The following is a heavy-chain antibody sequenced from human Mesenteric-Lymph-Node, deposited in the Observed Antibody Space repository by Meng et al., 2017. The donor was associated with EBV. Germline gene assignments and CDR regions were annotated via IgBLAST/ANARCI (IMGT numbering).Heavy chain of an antibody. CDR1: GDSISSDIW. V-gene: IGHV4-4*02. Sequence: QVQLQEPGPGLVKPSGTLSLTCTVSGDSISSDIWWSWVRQPPGKGLEWIGEVYHRGDTNYNPSLKSRVDISVDKSKNQFYLSLFSVTAADTAVYYCGRDQGRELINHWGQGTLVTASS. J-gene: IGHJ4*02. CDR2: VYHRGDT. CDR3: GRDQGRELINH. D-gene: IGHD1-7*01.